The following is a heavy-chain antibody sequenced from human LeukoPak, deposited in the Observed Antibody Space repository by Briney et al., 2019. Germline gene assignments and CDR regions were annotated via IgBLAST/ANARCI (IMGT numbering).Heavy chain of an antibody. V-gene: IGHV4-59*01. J-gene: IGHJ4*02. Sequence: SETLSLTCTVSGGSISSYYWSWIRQPPGKGLEWIGYIYYSGSTNYNPSLKSRVTISVDTSKNQFSLKLSSVTAADTAVYYCASAPPDSIVGAPYYFDYWGQGTLVTVSS. D-gene: IGHD1-26*01. CDR2: IYYSGST. CDR1: GGSISSYY. CDR3: ASAPPDSIVGAPYYFDY.